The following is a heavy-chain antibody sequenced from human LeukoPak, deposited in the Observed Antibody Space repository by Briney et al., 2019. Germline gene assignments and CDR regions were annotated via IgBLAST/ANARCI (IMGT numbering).Heavy chain of an antibody. V-gene: IGHV3-7*01. CDR1: GFTFSNYW. D-gene: IGHD6-13*01. CDR3: ATLTRGGTWCH. J-gene: IGHJ4*02. CDR2: IRQDGSEQ. Sequence: GGSLRLSCAASGFTFSNYWMMWVRQAPGKGLDWVANIRQDGSEQNYVDSVKGRFTISRDNAKKSLYLQMNSLRVEDTALYYCATLTRGGTWCHWGQGTLVTVSS.